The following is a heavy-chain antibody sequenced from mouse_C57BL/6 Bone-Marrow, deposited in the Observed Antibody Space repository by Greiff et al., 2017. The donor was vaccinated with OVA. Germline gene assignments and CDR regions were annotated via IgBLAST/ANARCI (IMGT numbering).Heavy chain of an antibody. V-gene: IGHV1-19*01. D-gene: IGHD3-3*01. CDR2: INPYNGGT. J-gene: IGHJ4*01. CDR3: ARGRPYAMDY. CDR1: GYTFTDYY. Sequence: EVKLMESGPVLVKPGASVKMSCKASGYTFTDYYMNWVKQSHGKSLEWIGVINPYNGGTSYNQKFKGKATLTVDKSSSTAYMELNSLTSEDSAVYYCARGRPYAMDYWGQGTSVTVSS.